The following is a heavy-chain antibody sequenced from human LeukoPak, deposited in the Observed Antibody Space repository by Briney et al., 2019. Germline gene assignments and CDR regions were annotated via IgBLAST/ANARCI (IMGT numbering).Heavy chain of an antibody. CDR3: AALEWLSYFDY. CDR2: ISGSGGST. CDR1: GFTVSSNY. D-gene: IGHD3-3*01. Sequence: GGSLRLSCAASGFTVSSNYMSWVRQAPGKGLEWVSAISGSGGSTYYADSVKGRFTISRDNSKNTLYLQMNSLRAEDTAVYYCAALEWLSYFDYWGQGTLVTVSS. V-gene: IGHV3-23*01. J-gene: IGHJ4*02.